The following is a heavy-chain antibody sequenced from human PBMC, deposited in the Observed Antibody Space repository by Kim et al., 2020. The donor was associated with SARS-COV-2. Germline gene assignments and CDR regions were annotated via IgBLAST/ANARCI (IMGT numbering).Heavy chain of an antibody. CDR1: GFTFSSYG. J-gene: IGHJ2*01. D-gene: IGHD3-10*01. CDR2: IWYDGSNK. V-gene: IGHV3-33*06. Sequence: GGSLRLSCAASGFTFSSYGMHWVRQAPGKGLEWVAVIWYDGSNKYYADSVKGRFTISRDNSKNTLYLQMNSLRAEDTAVYYCAKPSGAGWYFDLWGRGTLVTVSS. CDR3: AKPSGAGWYFDL.